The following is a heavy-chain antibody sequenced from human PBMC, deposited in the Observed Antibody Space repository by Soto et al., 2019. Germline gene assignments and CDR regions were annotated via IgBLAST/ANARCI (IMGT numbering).Heavy chain of an antibody. D-gene: IGHD2-8*01. J-gene: IGHJ3*01. V-gene: IGHV3-7*04. Sequence: EVQLVGSGGGLVQPGGSLRLSCVASGFTFRTYGMTGVRQAPGKGLEWVANIKQDGSEKYYVDSVRGRFAISRDNAKDSLYLQMNSLRVEDTAVYYCARDGLYCTYANCRGDAYDVWDQGTMVTVSS. CDR2: IKQDGSEK. CDR3: ARDGLYCTYANCRGDAYDV. CDR1: GFTFRTYG.